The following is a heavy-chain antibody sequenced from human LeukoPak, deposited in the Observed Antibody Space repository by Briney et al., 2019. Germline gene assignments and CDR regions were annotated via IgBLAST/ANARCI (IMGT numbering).Heavy chain of an antibody. CDR3: ARDQGAWGYGYNFDY. CDR2: ISYDGSDK. CDR1: GFTFSSYG. D-gene: IGHD3-16*01. Sequence: GGSLRLSCAASGFTFSSYGMHWVRQAPGKGPEWVAVISYDGSDKYYADSVKGRFTISRDNSKNTLHLQTISLRAEDTAVYYCARDQGAWGYGYNFDYWGQGTLVTVSS. J-gene: IGHJ4*02. V-gene: IGHV3-30*03.